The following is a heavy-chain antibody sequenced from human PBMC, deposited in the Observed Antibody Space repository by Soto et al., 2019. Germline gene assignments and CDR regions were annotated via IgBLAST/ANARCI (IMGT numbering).Heavy chain of an antibody. J-gene: IGHJ4*02. CDR2: INPNSGGT. Sequence: ASVNVSCKASGYTFTGSYMHWVRQAPGQGLEWMGWINPNSGGTNYAQKFQGWVTMTRDTSINTAYMELSRLRSDDTAVYYCAIWFYFVPHRFAYSGTDTLFIDSS. CDR3: AIWFYFVPHRFAY. CDR1: GYTFTGSY. V-gene: IGHV1-2*04. D-gene: IGHD3-10*01.